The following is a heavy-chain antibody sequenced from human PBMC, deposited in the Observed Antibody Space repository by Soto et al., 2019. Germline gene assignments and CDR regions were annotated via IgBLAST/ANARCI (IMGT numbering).Heavy chain of an antibody. CDR1: GGTFRSDA. V-gene: IGHV1-69*06. CDR2: IIPIFGTA. CDR3: ARDPIDCSSTSCLYYYYYGMDV. Sequence: SVKVYVRASGGTFRSDAVSWVRQATGQGLEWMGGIIPIFGTANYAQKFQGRVTITADKSTSTAYMELSSLRSEDTAVYYCARDPIDCSSTSCLYYYYYGMDVWGQGTTVTVSS. D-gene: IGHD2-2*01. J-gene: IGHJ6*02.